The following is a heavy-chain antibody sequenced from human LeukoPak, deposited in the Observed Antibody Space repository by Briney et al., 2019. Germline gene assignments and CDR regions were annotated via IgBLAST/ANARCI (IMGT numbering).Heavy chain of an antibody. Sequence: SETLSLTCTVSGGSISSSSYYWGWIRQPPGKGLEWIGSIYYSGSTYYNPSLKSRVTISVDTSKNQFSLKLSSVTAADTAVYYCARVGAVTQRAFDYWGQGTLVTVSS. CDR2: IYYSGST. V-gene: IGHV4-39*07. CDR1: GGSISSSSYY. J-gene: IGHJ4*02. D-gene: IGHD4-17*01. CDR3: ARVGAVTQRAFDY.